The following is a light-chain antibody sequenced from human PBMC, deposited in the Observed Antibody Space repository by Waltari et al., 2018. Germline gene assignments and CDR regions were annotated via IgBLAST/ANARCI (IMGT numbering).Light chain of an antibody. J-gene: IGLJ2*01. V-gene: IGLV2-18*02. CDR1: SSDISPYKR. CDR2: EVT. CDR3: AAWTDTSKIV. Sequence: QSALPQPPSVSGSPGQSVTISCTGTSSDISPYKRVSWYQHPPGTGPKLIIFEVTNRPASVPDRFSGSQSGYTASLTIAGLQAEDEAHYYCAAWTDTSKIVFGGGTRVTVL.